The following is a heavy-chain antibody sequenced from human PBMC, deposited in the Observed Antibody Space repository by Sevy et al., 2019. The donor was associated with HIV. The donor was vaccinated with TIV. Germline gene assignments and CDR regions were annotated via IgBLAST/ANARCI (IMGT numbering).Heavy chain of an antibody. V-gene: IGHV4-4*07. CDR3: ARVERYYGSGSYPDEYFQH. J-gene: IGHJ1*01. Sequence: SETLSLTCTVSGGSISSYCWSWIRQPAGKGLEWIGRIYTSGSTNYNPSLKSRVTMSVDTSKNQFSLELSSVIAADTAVYYCARVERYYGSGSYPDEYFQHWGQGTLVTVSS. CDR2: IYTSGST. D-gene: IGHD3-10*01. CDR1: GGSISSYC.